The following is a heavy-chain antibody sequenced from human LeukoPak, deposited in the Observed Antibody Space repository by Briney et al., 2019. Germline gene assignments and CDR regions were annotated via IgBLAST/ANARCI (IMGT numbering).Heavy chain of an antibody. CDR3: ARHQEVGAAGYLDV. J-gene: IGHJ6*03. CDR1: GYTFTSYW. Sequence: GESLKISCKGSGYTFTSYWIGWVRQMPGKGLEWMGIIYLGDSDSRYSPSFQGQVTISVDKSISTAYLQWSSLKASDTAMYYCARHQEVGAAGYLDVWGKGTTVTVSS. D-gene: IGHD1-26*01. CDR2: IYLGDSDS. V-gene: IGHV5-51*01.